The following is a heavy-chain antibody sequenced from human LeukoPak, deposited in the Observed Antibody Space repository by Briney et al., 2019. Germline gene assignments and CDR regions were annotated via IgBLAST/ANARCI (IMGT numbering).Heavy chain of an antibody. V-gene: IGHV1-18*01. CDR3: AREWGNIVIVPAAKKYYNYGMDV. D-gene: IGHD2-2*01. J-gene: IGHJ6*02. Sequence: ASVKVSCKASGYTFISYGIGWVRQAPGQGLEWMGWISGYNGTSSYAQKFQGRVTMTTDTSTNTAYMELRSLRSDDRAVYYCAREWGNIVIVPAAKKYYNYGMDVWGQGTTVTVSS. CDR2: ISGYNGTS. CDR1: GYTFISYG.